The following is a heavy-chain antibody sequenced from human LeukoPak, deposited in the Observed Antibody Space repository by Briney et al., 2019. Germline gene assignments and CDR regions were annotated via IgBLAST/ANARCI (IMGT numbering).Heavy chain of an antibody. Sequence: QPGGSLLLSCAASGFSVSSNYMSWVRHAPGKGLEWVSVIYSGGSTYYADSVKGRFTISRDNSKNTLYLQMNSLRAEDTAVYYCASQTAYWGQGTLVTVSS. CDR1: GFSVSSNY. CDR2: IYSGGST. CDR3: ASQTAY. J-gene: IGHJ4*02. V-gene: IGHV3-66*02.